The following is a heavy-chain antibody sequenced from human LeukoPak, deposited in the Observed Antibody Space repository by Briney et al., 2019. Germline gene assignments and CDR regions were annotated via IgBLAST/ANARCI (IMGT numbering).Heavy chain of an antibody. CDR3: ARLEGWIDY. Sequence: PSETLSLTCTVSGGSISSSSYYWGWIRQPPGKGLEWIGSIYYSGSTYYNPSLKSRVTISVDTSKNQFSLKLSSVTAADTAVYYCARLEGWIDYWGQGTLVTVSS. CDR2: IYYSGST. CDR1: GGSISSSSYY. J-gene: IGHJ4*02. D-gene: IGHD6-19*01. V-gene: IGHV4-39*01.